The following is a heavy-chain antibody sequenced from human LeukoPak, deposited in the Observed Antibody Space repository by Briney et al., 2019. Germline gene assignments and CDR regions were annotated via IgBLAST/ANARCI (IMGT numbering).Heavy chain of an antibody. D-gene: IGHD3-3*01. CDR2: ISAYNGNT. Sequence: GASVKVSCKASGYTFTSYGISWVRRAPGQGSGWMGWISAYNGNTNYSQKLQGRVTMTTDTSTSTAYMEPRSLRSDDTAVYYCARVEAMYDFWSGYYPSKLYYFDYWGQGTLVTVSS. CDR3: ARVEAMYDFWSGYYPSKLYYFDY. V-gene: IGHV1-18*01. J-gene: IGHJ4*02. CDR1: GYTFTSYG.